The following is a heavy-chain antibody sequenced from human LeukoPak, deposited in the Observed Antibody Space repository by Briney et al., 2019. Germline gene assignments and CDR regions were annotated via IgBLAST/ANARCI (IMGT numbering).Heavy chain of an antibody. CDR3: ARPSIDDAFDI. CDR2: IYYSGST. J-gene: IGHJ3*02. V-gene: IGHV4-39*01. CDR1: GGSISSSSYY. D-gene: IGHD3-16*02. Sequence: SETLSLTCTVSGGSISSSSYYWGWIRQPPGKGLEWIGGIYYSGSTYYNPSLKSRVTISVDTSKNQFSLKLSSVTAADTAVYYCARPSIDDAFDIWGQGTMVTVSS.